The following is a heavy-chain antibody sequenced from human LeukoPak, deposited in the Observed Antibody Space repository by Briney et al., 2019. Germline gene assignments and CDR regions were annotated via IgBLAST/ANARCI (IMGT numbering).Heavy chain of an antibody. CDR1: GFTFSSYA. CDR3: ARDFGGSPTDPAFDI. V-gene: IGHV3-30*01. D-gene: IGHD1-26*01. J-gene: IGHJ3*02. CDR2: ISYDGSNK. Sequence: PGGSLRLSCAASGFTFSSYAMHWVRQAPGKGLEWVAVISYDGSNKYYADSVKGRFTISRDNSKNTLYLQMNSLRAEDTAVYYCARDFGGSPTDPAFDIWGQGTMVTVSS.